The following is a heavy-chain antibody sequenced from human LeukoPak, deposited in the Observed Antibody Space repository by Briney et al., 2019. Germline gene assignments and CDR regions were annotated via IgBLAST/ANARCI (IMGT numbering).Heavy chain of an antibody. V-gene: IGHV3-49*04. CDR1: GFTFGDYA. D-gene: IGHD6-19*01. CDR3: TRSPGTAVANFDY. Sequence: PGRSLRLSCTASGFTFGDYAMSWVRQAPGKGLEWVGFIRSKAYGGTTEYAASVKGRFTISRDDSKSIAYLQMNSLKTEDTAVYYCTRSPGTAVANFDYWGQGTLVTVSS. CDR2: IRSKAYGGTT. J-gene: IGHJ4*02.